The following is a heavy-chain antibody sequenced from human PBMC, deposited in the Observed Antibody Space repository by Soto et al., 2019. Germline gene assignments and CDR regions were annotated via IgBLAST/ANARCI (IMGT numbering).Heavy chain of an antibody. CDR2: IYYSGST. V-gene: IGHV4-30-4*01. J-gene: IGHJ4*02. Sequence: TLSLTCTVSGGSISSGDYYWSWIRQPPGKGLEWIGYIYYSGSTYYNPSLKSRVTISVDTSKNQFSLKLSSVTAADTAVYYCARDSGRYGGAVGYWGQGTLVTVSS. CDR1: GGSISSGDYY. CDR3: ARDSGRYGGAVGY. D-gene: IGHD4-17*01.